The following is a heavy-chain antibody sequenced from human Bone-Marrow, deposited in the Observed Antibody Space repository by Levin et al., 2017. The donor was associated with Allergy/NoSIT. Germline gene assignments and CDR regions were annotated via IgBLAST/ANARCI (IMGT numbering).Heavy chain of an antibody. CDR3: AREITSDNIIGIYYFDH. Sequence: SETLSLTCTVSGGSISSGPYYWNWIRQVPGKGLEWIAFVDYSGSASYNPSLKSRTTISVDLSKNQFSLKLNSVTSADTAVYYCAREITSDNIIGIYYFDHWGPGTLVTVSS. V-gene: IGHV4-31*03. D-gene: IGHD2-15*01. CDR1: GGSISSGPYY. CDR2: VDYSGSA. J-gene: IGHJ4*02.